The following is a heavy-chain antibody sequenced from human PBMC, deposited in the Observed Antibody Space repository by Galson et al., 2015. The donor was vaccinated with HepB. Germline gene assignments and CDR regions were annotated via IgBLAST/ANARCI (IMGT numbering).Heavy chain of an antibody. CDR2: ISSSSSYT. J-gene: IGHJ6*02. CDR3: VGGVDRHYGMDV. D-gene: IGHD2-15*01. CDR1: GFTFSDYY. Sequence: SLRLSCAASGFTFSDYYMSWFRQAPGKGLEWVSYISSSSSYTKYADSVKGRFTISRDNAKNSLYLQMNSLRAEDTAVYYCVGGVDRHYGMDVWGQGTTVTVSS. V-gene: IGHV3-11*06.